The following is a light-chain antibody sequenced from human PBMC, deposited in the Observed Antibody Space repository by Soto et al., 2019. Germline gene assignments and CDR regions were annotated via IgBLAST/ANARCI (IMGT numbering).Light chain of an antibody. Sequence: DLQMTQSPSTLSASVGDKVTITCRASQSVSSWLAWYQQKPGKAPKLLIYEASNLQSGVPSRFSGSGSGTEFTLTISSLQPDDFAPYYCQQYNSYPRTFGQGTKVQIK. CDR2: EAS. CDR1: QSVSSW. V-gene: IGKV1-5*03. CDR3: QQYNSYPRT. J-gene: IGKJ1*01.